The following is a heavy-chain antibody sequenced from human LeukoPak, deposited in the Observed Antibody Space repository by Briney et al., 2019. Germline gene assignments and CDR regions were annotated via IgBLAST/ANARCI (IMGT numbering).Heavy chain of an antibody. V-gene: IGHV4-34*01. CDR3: ARAPHIAARRGLFDY. J-gene: IGHJ4*02. D-gene: IGHD6-6*01. CDR1: GGSFSGYY. Sequence: SETLSLTCAVYGGSFSGYYWSWIRQPPGKGLEWIGEINHSGSTNYNPSLKSRVTISVDTSKNQFSLKLSSVTAADTAVYYCARAPHIAARRGLFDYWGQGTLVTVSS. CDR2: INHSGST.